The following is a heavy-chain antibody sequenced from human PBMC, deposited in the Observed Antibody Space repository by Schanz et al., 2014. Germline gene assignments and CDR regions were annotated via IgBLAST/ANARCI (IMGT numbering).Heavy chain of an antibody. Sequence: QVHLVESGGGLVKPGGSLRLSCAASGFTFSDYYMTWIRQAPGKGLEWVSYINGGGETTYYADSVRGRFTISRDNAKNSLFLQMNSLRAVDTAKYYCARGNYGMDVWGQGTTVTVSS. CDR1: GFTFSDYY. V-gene: IGHV3-11*01. CDR2: INGGGETT. J-gene: IGHJ6*02. CDR3: ARGNYGMDV.